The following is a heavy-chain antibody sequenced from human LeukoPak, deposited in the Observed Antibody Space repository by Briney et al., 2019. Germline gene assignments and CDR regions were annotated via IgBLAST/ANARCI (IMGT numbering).Heavy chain of an antibody. V-gene: IGHV1-8*01. CDR3: ARRPTQLGYYYYYMDV. CDR2: MNPNSGNT. Sequence: ASVKVSCKASGYTFTSYDINWVRQATGQGLEWMGWMNPNSGNTCYAQKFQGRVTMTRNTSISTAYMELSSLRSEDTAVYYCARRPTQLGYYYYYMDVWGKGTTVTVSS. D-gene: IGHD6-6*01. CDR1: GYTFTSYD. J-gene: IGHJ6*03.